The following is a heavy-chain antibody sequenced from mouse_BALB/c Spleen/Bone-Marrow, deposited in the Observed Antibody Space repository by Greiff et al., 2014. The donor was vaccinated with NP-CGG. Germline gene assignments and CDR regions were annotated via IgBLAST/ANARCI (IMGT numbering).Heavy chain of an antibody. D-gene: IGHD2-12*01. Sequence: EVQLQQSGPELVKPGASVRIPCKASGYTCTDYHMDWVKQSHGKSLAWIGDIGPNNGTTIYNRNLKGKATLTVDKSSSTAYMELRSLTSEDTAVYYCARPNTTPFDYWGQGTLVTVAS. V-gene: IGHV1-18*01. J-gene: IGHJ3*01. CDR2: IGPNNGTT. CDR3: ARPNTTPFDY. CDR1: GYTCTDYH.